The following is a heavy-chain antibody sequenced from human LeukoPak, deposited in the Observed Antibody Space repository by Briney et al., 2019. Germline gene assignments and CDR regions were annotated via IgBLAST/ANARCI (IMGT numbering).Heavy chain of an antibody. Sequence: SETLSLTCIVSGGSFSSSGYSWSWIRQHPGKGLEWIGYIYSTGNTYYNPSLKSRVVISVDTSKSQFSLRLSSVTAADTAVYYCARALGPCYFDYWGQGTLVTVSS. CDR1: GGSFSSSGYS. J-gene: IGHJ4*02. CDR3: ARALGPCYFDY. V-gene: IGHV4-31*03. CDR2: IYSTGNT.